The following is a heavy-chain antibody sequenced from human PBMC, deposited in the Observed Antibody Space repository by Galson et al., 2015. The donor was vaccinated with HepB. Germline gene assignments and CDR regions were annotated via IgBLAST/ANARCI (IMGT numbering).Heavy chain of an antibody. Sequence: LRLSCAVSGFTFSSYWMHWVRQAPGKGLVWVSRIKSDGSSTSYADSVKGRFTISRDNAKNTLYLQMNSLRAEDTAVYYCARDRGELLWFGETDPDAFDIWGQGTMVTVSS. V-gene: IGHV3-74*01. CDR3: ARDRGELLWFGETDPDAFDI. J-gene: IGHJ3*02. CDR1: GFTFSSYW. CDR2: IKSDGSST. D-gene: IGHD3-10*01.